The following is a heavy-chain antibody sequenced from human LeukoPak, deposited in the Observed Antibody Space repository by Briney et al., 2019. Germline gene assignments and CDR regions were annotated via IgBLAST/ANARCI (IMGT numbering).Heavy chain of an antibody. J-gene: IGHJ6*02. V-gene: IGHV1-18*01. Sequence: GASVKVSCKASGYTFTSYGISWVRQAPGQGLEWMGWISAYNGNTNYAQKLQGRVTMTTDTSTSTAYMELRSLRSDDAAVYYCARGGGRAAAYYYYYSMDVWGQGTTVTVSS. D-gene: IGHD6-13*01. CDR2: ISAYNGNT. CDR3: ARGGGRAAAYYYYYSMDV. CDR1: GYTFTSYG.